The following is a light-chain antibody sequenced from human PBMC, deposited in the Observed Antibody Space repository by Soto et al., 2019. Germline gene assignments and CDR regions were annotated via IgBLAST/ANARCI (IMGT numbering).Light chain of an antibody. J-gene: IGKJ1*01. CDR3: QQYNSYSPT. V-gene: IGKV1-5*01. Sequence: DIPMPKSPSTLSASVGDRVTITFRASQSISIWLAWYQQKPGKAPKLLIYDASSLESGVPSRFSGSGSGTEFTLTISSLQPDDFATYYCQQYNSYSPTFGQGTKVDIK. CDR2: DAS. CDR1: QSISIW.